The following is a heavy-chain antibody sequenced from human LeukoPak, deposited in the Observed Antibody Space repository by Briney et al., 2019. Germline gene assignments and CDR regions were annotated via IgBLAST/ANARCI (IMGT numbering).Heavy chain of an antibody. D-gene: IGHD2-8*01. CDR2: ISGDGGTI. CDR1: GFTLRSSA. Sequence: GGSLRLSCAASGFTLRSSAMSWVRQAPGKGLEWVSAISGDGGTISYAASVRGRFTISRDNAKNTLFLQMSSLRAGDAALYYCAKELYGNPSGYWGQGTRVTVSS. J-gene: IGHJ4*02. CDR3: AKELYGNPSGY. V-gene: IGHV3-23*01.